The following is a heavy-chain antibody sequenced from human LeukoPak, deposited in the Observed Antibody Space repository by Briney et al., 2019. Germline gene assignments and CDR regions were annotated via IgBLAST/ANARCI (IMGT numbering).Heavy chain of an antibody. J-gene: IGHJ4*02. CDR2: FNPEDGET. CDR1: GYIFSELS. Sequence: ASVKVSCKVSGYIFSELSMHWVRQAPGQGLEWMGGFNPEDGETFYAQKFQGRVNMTEDTSTDTAYMELSSLSYDDTAVYYCATDGAGDYLNLWGQGTLVTVSS. D-gene: IGHD4-17*01. V-gene: IGHV1-24*01. CDR3: ATDGAGDYLNL.